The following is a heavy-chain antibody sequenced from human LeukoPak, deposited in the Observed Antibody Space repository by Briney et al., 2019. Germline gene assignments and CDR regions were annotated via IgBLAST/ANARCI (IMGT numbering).Heavy chain of an antibody. CDR2: IRYDGSNK. Sequence: PGGSLRLSCAASGFTFSSYGMHWVRQAPGKGLEWVAFIRYDGSNKYYADSVKGRFTISRDNSKNTLYLQMNSLRAEDTAVYYCAKVGAARPKSREWDYFDYWGQGTLVTVSS. D-gene: IGHD6-6*01. V-gene: IGHV3-30*02. CDR3: AKVGAARPKSREWDYFDY. J-gene: IGHJ4*02. CDR1: GFTFSSYG.